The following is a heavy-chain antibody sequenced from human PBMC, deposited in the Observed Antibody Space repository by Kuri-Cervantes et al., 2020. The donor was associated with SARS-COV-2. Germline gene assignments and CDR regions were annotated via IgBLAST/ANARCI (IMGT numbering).Heavy chain of an antibody. D-gene: IGHD4-23*01. V-gene: IGHV4-59*08. CDR3: AAWVVTTWGAFDI. J-gene: IGHJ3*02. CDR1: GGSISSHY. CDR2: IYYSGST. Sequence: SETLSLTCTVSGGSISSHYWSWIRQPPGKGLEWIGYIYYSGSTNYNPSLKSRVTISVDTSKNQFSLKLSSVTAADTAVYYCAAWVVTTWGAFDIWGQGTMVPSPQ.